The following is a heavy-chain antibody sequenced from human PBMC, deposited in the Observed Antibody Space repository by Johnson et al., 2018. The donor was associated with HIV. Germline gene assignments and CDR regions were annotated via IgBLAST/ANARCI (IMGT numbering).Heavy chain of an antibody. CDR1: GFTFSSYA. Sequence: VQLVESGGGLVKPGGSLRLSCAVSGFTFSSYAMSWVRQAPGKGLEWVSAISGSGGSTYYADSVKGRFTISRDNSKNTLYLQMNSLRAEDTAVYYCATPLGGWRWGDAFDVWGQGTMVTVSS. V-gene: IGHV3-23*04. CDR2: ISGSGGST. D-gene: IGHD3-16*01. CDR3: ATPLGGWRWGDAFDV. J-gene: IGHJ3*01.